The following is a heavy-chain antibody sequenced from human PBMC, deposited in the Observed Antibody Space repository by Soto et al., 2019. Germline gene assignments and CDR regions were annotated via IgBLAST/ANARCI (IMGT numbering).Heavy chain of an antibody. V-gene: IGHV1-2*04. J-gene: IGHJ6*02. D-gene: IGHD2-8*01. Sequence: ASVKVSCKASGYSFTDYHIHWVRQAPGQGLEWLGRINPKSGGTSTAQKFQGWVTMTTDTSISTASMELTRLTSDDTAIYYCARGDSTDCSNGVCSFFYNHDMDVWGQGHTGHRLL. CDR2: INPKSGGT. CDR3: ARGDSTDCSNGVCSFFYNHDMDV. CDR1: GYSFTDYH.